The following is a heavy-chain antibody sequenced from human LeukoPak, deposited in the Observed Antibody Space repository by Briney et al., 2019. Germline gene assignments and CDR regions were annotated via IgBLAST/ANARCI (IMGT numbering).Heavy chain of an antibody. CDR1: GYSFTIYW. CDR3: ARHSQAVAGLFDY. D-gene: IGHD6-19*01. Sequence: GESLKISCKGSGYSFTIYWIGWVRQMPGKGLEWMGIIHPGDSDTRYKPSFQGQVTISADKSISTAYLQWSSLKASDTAMYYCARHSQAVAGLFDYWGQGALVTVSS. V-gene: IGHV5-51*01. J-gene: IGHJ4*02. CDR2: IHPGDSDT.